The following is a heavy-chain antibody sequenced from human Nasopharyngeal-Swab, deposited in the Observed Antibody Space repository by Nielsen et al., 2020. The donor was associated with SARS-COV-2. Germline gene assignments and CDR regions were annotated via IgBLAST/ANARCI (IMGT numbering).Heavy chain of an antibody. CDR1: GFTLSDSA. V-gene: IGHV3-73*01. D-gene: IGHD2-15*01. J-gene: IGHJ4*02. CDR3: TRCGGGCYSGRDY. Sequence: GESLKIPCAASGFTLSDSAIHWVRQASGEGLEWVARIRSKGNNYATAYSASVKGRFIIFRDDPTNTAYLQMNSLKTEDTAMYYCTRCGGGCYSGRDYWGQGTLVTVSS. CDR2: IRSKGNNYAT.